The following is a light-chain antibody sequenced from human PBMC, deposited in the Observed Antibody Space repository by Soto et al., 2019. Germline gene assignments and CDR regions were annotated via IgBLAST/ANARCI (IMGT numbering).Light chain of an antibody. CDR1: QSISSW. V-gene: IGKV1-5*01. CDR2: DAS. J-gene: IGKJ1*01. CDR3: QQYGT. Sequence: DIQMTQSPSTLSASVGYRVTITCRASQSISSWLAWYQQKLGRAPRLLIYDASSLESGVPSRFSGSGSGTEFTLTISSLQPDDFATYYCQQYGTFGQGTKVDI.